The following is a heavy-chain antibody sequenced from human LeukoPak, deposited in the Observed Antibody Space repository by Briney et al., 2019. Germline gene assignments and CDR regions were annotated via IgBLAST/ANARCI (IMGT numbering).Heavy chain of an antibody. V-gene: IGHV1-2*02. Sequence: ASVKVSCKASGYTFTGYYMHWVRQAPGQGLEWMGWINPNSGGTNYAQKFQGRVTMTRDTSISTAYMELSRLRSDDTAVYYCARAPYCSGGSCYHEINDYWGQGTLVTVSS. CDR2: INPNSGGT. J-gene: IGHJ4*02. CDR3: ARAPYCSGGSCYHEINDY. CDR1: GYTFTGYY. D-gene: IGHD2-15*01.